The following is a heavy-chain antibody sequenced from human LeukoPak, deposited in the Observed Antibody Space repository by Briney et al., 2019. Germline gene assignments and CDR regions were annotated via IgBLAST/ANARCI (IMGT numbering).Heavy chain of an antibody. D-gene: IGHD3-3*01. CDR2: MNPNSGAT. Sequence: ASVKVSCKASGYTFTGYDFNWLRQATGQGPEWMGWMNPNSGATGYAQKFQGRVTMTRDTSTSTVYMELSSLRSEDTAVYYCARGVLKTIFGVVQGAFDIWGQGTMVTVSS. CDR1: GYTFTGYD. V-gene: IGHV1-8*01. J-gene: IGHJ3*02. CDR3: ARGVLKTIFGVVQGAFDI.